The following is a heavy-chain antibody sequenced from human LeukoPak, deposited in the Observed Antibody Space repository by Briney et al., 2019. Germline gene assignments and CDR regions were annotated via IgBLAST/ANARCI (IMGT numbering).Heavy chain of an antibody. D-gene: IGHD6-19*01. CDR2: ISGSGGST. J-gene: IGHJ4*02. CDR3: ARDVSSGWASFDY. Sequence: GGSLRLSCAASGFTFTTYAMSWVRQAPGKGLEWVSAISGSGGSTYYADSVRGRFTIYRDNPKNTLYLQMNSLRAEDTAVYFCARDVSSGWASFDYWGQGTLVTVSS. CDR1: GFTFTTYA. V-gene: IGHV3-23*01.